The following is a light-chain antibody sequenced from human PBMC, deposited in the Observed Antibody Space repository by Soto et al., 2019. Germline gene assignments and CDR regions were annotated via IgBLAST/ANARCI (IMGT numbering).Light chain of an antibody. V-gene: IGKV1-5*03. Sequence: DIQMTQSPSTLSASVGDRVTITCRASQSISMWLAWYQQKPGKAPKLLIYKASTLESGVPSRFSGSAYETEFTLTLSSLQPDDFATYYCQQYYSYATFGQRPKVEIK. CDR3: QQYYSYAT. CDR1: QSISMW. J-gene: IGKJ1*01. CDR2: KAS.